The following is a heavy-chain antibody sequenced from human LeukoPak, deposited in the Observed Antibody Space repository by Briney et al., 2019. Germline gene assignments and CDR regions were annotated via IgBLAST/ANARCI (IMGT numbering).Heavy chain of an antibody. V-gene: IGHV3-30*04. CDR3: ARDLSWGSTIAS. J-gene: IGHJ4*02. CDR2: ISSDGTNK. CDR1: GFTFSNYA. D-gene: IGHD1-1*01. Sequence: GGSLRLSCASSGFTFSNYAMHWVRQAPGKGLEWVAVISSDGTNKIYADSMKGRFTISGDNSKDTLYLQMNSLRAEGTAVYYCARDLSWGSTIASWGQGTLVIVSS.